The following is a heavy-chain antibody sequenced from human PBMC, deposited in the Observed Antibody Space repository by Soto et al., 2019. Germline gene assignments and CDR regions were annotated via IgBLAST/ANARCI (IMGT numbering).Heavy chain of an antibody. Sequence: GGSLRLSCATSGFTFSIYAMSWVRQAPGKGLEWVSAISGSGANTYYADSVKGRFTISRDNSKNTLYLQMNSLRAEDTAVYYCAKAIRVTVDYWGQGTLVTVSS. CDR3: AKAIRVTVDY. CDR2: ISGSGANT. CDR1: GFTFSIYA. D-gene: IGHD4-4*01. V-gene: IGHV3-23*01. J-gene: IGHJ4*02.